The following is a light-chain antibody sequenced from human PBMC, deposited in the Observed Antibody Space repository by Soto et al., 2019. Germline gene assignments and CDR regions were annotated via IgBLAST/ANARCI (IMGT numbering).Light chain of an antibody. J-gene: IGKJ5*01. CDR2: EVS. CDR1: QSLLHSNGYNY. Sequence: DIVMTHSPLSLPVTPGEPPSISCRSNQSLLHSNGYNYLDWYLXKQGQSPQLXIYEVSNRFSGVPDRFSGSGSGTDFTMTISRVQAEDVAVYYCMQSIQFPITFGQGTRLEIK. CDR3: MQSIQFPIT. V-gene: IGKV2D-29*02.